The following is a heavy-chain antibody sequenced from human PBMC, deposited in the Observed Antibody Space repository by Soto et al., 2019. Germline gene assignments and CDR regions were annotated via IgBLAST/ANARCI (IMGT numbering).Heavy chain of an antibody. V-gene: IGHV3-21*01. D-gene: IGHD2-15*01. CDR1: GFTFSSYS. CDR2: ISSSSSYI. Sequence: AGGSPRLSCAASGFTFSSYSMNWVRQAPGKGLEWVSSISSSSSYIYYADSVKGRFTISRDNAKNSLYLQMNSLRAEDTAVYYCAREPLGYCSGGSCYSDYWGQGTLVTVSS. CDR3: AREPLGYCSGGSCYSDY. J-gene: IGHJ4*02.